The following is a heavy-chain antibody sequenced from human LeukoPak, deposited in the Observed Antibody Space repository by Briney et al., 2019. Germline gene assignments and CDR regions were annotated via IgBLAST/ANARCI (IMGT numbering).Heavy chain of an antibody. CDR3: ARVGYCSSTSCETGVDY. CDR1: GYTFTGYY. J-gene: IGHJ4*02. D-gene: IGHD2-2*01. Sequence: GASVKVSCKASGYTFTGYYMHWVRQAPGQGLEWMGWINPNSGGTNYAQKFQGRVTMTRDTSISTAYMELSRLRSDDTAVYYCARVGYCSSTSCETGVDYWGQGTLVTVSS. V-gene: IGHV1-2*02. CDR2: INPNSGGT.